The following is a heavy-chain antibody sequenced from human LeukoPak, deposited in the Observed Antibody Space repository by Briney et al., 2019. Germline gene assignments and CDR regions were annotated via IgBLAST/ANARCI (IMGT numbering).Heavy chain of an antibody. J-gene: IGHJ4*02. Sequence: ASVKVSCKTSGYTFSSYGMTWVRQAPGQRLEWMGWISTYNDNTNYAQKFRGRVTMTTDTSTSTVYTDLRSLRSDDTAIYYCARQVDTTMALPDYWGQGTLVTVSS. CDR3: ARQVDTTMALPDY. V-gene: IGHV1-18*01. D-gene: IGHD5-18*01. CDR2: ISTYNDNT. CDR1: GYTFSSYG.